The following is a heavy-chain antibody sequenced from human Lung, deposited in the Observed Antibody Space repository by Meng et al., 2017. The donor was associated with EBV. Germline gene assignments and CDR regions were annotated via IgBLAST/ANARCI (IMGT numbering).Heavy chain of an antibody. V-gene: IGHV4-4*02. CDR3: TTLYGDSIS. CDR1: GGSIRNGLW. Sequence: VQLKGWGPGLVNGSGTMYVTCDFFGGSIRNGLWWSWVRKGPGKVLEWIGEIYNSGRTNYHPPVKSRVSMSVDKSQNHFSLRLSSVTAADTAVYYCTTLYGDSISWGQGTLVTVSS. CDR2: IYNSGRT. J-gene: IGHJ4*02. D-gene: IGHD4-17*01.